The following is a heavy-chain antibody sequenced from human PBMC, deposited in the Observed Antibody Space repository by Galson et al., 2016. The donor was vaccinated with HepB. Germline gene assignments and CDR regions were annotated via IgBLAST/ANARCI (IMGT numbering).Heavy chain of an antibody. CDR3: AREGGTGDLYFDY. V-gene: IGHV1-18*01. CDR2: ISAYNGNT. CDR1: GYTLINYG. J-gene: IGHJ4*02. Sequence: SVKVSCKASGYTLINYGITWMRQAPGQGLEWMGWISAYNGNTNYAQKYQGRVTMTRDTSTGTVYMELRSLRSDDTADYYCAREGGTGDLYFDYWGQGTLVTVSS. D-gene: IGHD7-27*01.